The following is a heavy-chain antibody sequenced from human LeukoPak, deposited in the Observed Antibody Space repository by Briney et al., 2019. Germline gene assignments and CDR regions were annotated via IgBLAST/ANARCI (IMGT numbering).Heavy chain of an antibody. J-gene: IGHJ6*03. Sequence: PGGSLRLSCAASGFTFDDYGMSWVRQAPGKGLEWVSGINWNGGSTGYADSVKGRFTISRDNAKNSLYLQMNSLRAEDTALYYCARDYGDYQSFAGEYEYYMDVWGKGTTVTVSS. CDR1: GFTFDDYG. V-gene: IGHV3-20*04. CDR2: INWNGGST. CDR3: ARDYGDYQSFAGEYEYYMDV. D-gene: IGHD4-17*01.